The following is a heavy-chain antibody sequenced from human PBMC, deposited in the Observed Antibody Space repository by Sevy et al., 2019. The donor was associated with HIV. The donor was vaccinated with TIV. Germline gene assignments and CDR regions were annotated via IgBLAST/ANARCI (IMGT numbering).Heavy chain of an antibody. Sequence: GGSLRLSFAASGFTFSSYAMSWVRQAPGKGLEWVSAISGSGGSTYYADSVKGRFTISRDNSKNTLYLQMNSLRAEDTAVYYCAKDLEDIVVVPAANWGQGTLVTVSS. CDR3: AKDLEDIVVVPAAN. J-gene: IGHJ4*02. D-gene: IGHD2-2*01. V-gene: IGHV3-23*01. CDR2: ISGSGGST. CDR1: GFTFSSYA.